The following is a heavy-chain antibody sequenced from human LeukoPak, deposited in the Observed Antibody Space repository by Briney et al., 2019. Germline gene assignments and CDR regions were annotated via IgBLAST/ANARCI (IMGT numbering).Heavy chain of an antibody. V-gene: IGHV4-34*01. D-gene: IGHD2-21*02. CDR3: ARGSKVVTTXPRPGWYFDL. Sequence: TSETLSLTCAVYGGSFSGYYWSWIRQPPGKGLEWIGEINHSGSTNYNPSLKSRVTISVDTSKNQFSLKLSSVTAADTAVYYCARGSKVVTTXPRPGWYFDLWGRGTLVTVSS. CDR2: INHSGST. CDR1: GGSFSGYY. J-gene: IGHJ2*01.